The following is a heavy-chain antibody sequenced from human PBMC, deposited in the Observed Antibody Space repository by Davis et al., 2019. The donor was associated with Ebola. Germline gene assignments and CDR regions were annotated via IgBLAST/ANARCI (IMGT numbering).Heavy chain of an antibody. V-gene: IGHV4-39*07. CDR3: ARRGTLNWFGP. CDR1: GGSMRTYSYY. D-gene: IGHD1-1*01. Sequence: SETLSLTCTVSGGSMRTYSYYWGWVRQPPGEGLEWIGNVFYSGSTTYNPSFKSRVTISSDTAKNQLSLNLNSVTAADTAVYYCARRGTLNWFGPWGRGILVTVSS. CDR2: VFYSGST. J-gene: IGHJ5*02.